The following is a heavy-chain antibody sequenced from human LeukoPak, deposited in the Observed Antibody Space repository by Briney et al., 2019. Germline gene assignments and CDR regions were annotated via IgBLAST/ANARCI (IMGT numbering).Heavy chain of an antibody. CDR2: IKQDGSEK. CDR3: ARDGVHTIFGVVYYYYGMDV. Sequence: GRSLRLSCAASGFTFSSYWMSWVRQAPGKGLEWVANIKQDGSEKYYVDSVKGRFTISRDNAKNSLYLQMNSLRAEDTAVYYCARDGVHTIFGVVYYYYGMDVWGQGTTVTVSS. V-gene: IGHV3-7*03. CDR1: GFTFSSYW. D-gene: IGHD3-3*01. J-gene: IGHJ6*02.